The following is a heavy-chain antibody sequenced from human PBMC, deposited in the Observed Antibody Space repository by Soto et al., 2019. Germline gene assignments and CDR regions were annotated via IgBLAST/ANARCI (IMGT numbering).Heavy chain of an antibody. V-gene: IGHV1-69*12. CDR1: GGTFSSYA. CDR2: IIPIFGTA. D-gene: IGHD3-3*01. Sequence: QVQLVQSGAEVKKPGSSVKVSCKASGGTFSSYAISWVRQAPGQGLEWMGGIIPIFGTANYAQKFQGRVTITADESTSTAYMELSSLRSEGTAVYYCAGTYDFWSGTRGYYYYGMDVWGQGTTVTVSS. J-gene: IGHJ6*02. CDR3: AGTYDFWSGTRGYYYYGMDV.